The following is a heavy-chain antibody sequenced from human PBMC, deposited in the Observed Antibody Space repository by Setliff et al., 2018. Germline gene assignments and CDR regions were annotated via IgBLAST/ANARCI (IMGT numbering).Heavy chain of an antibody. V-gene: IGHV4-4*07. Sequence: PSETLSLTCAVSGLSISSYYWSWIRQPAGKGLEWIGHIYIGGSANYNPSLKSRVTMSIDTSKNQFSLKLNSVTAADMAVYYCAREQWLDPPGYYYMDVWAKGTTVTVSS. CDR1: GLSISSYY. D-gene: IGHD6-19*01. CDR3: AREQWLDPPGYYYMDV. J-gene: IGHJ6*03. CDR2: IYIGGSA.